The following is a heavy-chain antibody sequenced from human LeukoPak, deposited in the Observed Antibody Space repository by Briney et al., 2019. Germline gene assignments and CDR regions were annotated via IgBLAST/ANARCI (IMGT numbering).Heavy chain of an antibody. CDR2: FDPEDGET. Sequence: ASVKVSCKVSGYTLTELSMHWVRQAPGKGLEWMGGFDPEDGETIYAQKFQGRVTMTEDTSTDTADMELSSLRSEDTAVYYCATGGLWFGELFFDYWGQGTLVTVSS. CDR3: ATGGLWFGELFFDY. J-gene: IGHJ4*02. CDR1: GYTLTELS. V-gene: IGHV1-24*01. D-gene: IGHD3-10*01.